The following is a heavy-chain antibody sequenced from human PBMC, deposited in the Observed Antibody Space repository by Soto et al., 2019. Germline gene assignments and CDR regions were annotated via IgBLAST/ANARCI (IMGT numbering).Heavy chain of an antibody. V-gene: IGHV4-34*01. Sequence: SETLSLTCAVYGGSFSGYYWNWIRQPPGKGLEWIGEIDHSGYTNYNPSLKSRVTISVDTSKNQFSLRLTSVTAADTAVYYCATHPHYNWNPYDYWGQGTLVTVSS. CDR3: ATHPHYNWNPYDY. CDR2: IDHSGYT. J-gene: IGHJ4*02. CDR1: GGSFSGYY. D-gene: IGHD1-20*01.